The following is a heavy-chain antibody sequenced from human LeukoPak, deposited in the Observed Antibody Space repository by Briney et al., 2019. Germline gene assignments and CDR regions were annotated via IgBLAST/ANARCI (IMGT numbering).Heavy chain of an antibody. D-gene: IGHD3-10*01. CDR3: AREITMVRGVPDAFDI. CDR2: IYYSGST. Sequence: SETLSLTCTVSGGSISNYYWTWIRQPPGKGLEWIGYIYYSGSTKYNPSLKSRVTISVDTSKNQFSLKLSSVTAADTAVYYCAREITMVRGVPDAFDIWGQGTMVTVSS. CDR1: GGSISNYY. V-gene: IGHV4-59*01. J-gene: IGHJ3*02.